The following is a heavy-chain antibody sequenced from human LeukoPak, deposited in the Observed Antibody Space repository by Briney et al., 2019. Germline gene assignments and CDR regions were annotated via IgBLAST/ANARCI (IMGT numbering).Heavy chain of an antibody. CDR3: ARGGCSSTSCYSGRGYYYYYMDV. CDR2: IYYSGST. V-gene: IGHV4-59*01. J-gene: IGHJ6*03. D-gene: IGHD2-2*01. CDR1: GGSICSYY. Sequence: PSETLSLTCTVSGGSICSYYWSWIRQAPGKGLEWIGYIYYSGSTNYNPSFKSRVTISVDTSKDQFSLKLSSVTAADTAVYYCARGGCSSTSCYSGRGYYYYYMDVWGKGTTVTVSS.